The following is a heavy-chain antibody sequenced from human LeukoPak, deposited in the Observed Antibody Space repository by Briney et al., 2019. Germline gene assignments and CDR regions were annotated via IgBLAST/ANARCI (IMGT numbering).Heavy chain of an antibody. Sequence: PSETLSLTCAVSGFSISSGYCWGWIRQPPGKGLEWIGSIYHSGSTYYNPSLKSRVTISVDTSKNQFSLKMSSVTAADTAVYYCARSGAVAGLDAFDIWGQGTMVTVSS. J-gene: IGHJ3*02. V-gene: IGHV4-38-2*01. CDR2: IYHSGST. CDR1: GFSISSGYC. CDR3: ARSGAVAGLDAFDI. D-gene: IGHD6-19*01.